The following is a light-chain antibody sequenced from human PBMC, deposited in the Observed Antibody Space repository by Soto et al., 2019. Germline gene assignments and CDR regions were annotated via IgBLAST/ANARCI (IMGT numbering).Light chain of an antibody. CDR3: MQATHWPYT. CDR1: QGLGNTY. Sequence: DVVMTPSPLSLPVTLGQPASISCRSSQGLGNTYLNWFHQRPGQSPRRLIYKVSNRDSGVPDRXSGSGSGTDFTLKISRVEAEDVGLYFCMQATHWPYTFGQGTKLEI. V-gene: IGKV2-30*01. J-gene: IGKJ2*01. CDR2: KVS.